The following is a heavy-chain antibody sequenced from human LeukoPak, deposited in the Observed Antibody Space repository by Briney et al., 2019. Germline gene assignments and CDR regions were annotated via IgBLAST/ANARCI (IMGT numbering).Heavy chain of an antibody. J-gene: IGHJ6*03. V-gene: IGHV3-7*01. CDR3: AKGSKAVVFTRDHYMDV. D-gene: IGHD3-22*01. CDR2: IKQDGSEK. CDR1: GFTFNSYW. Sequence: GGSLRLSCAASGFTFNSYWMSWVRQAPGKGLEWVANIKQDGSEKYYVDSVKGRFTISRDNAKNSLYLQMNSLRAEDTAVYYCAKGSKAVVFTRDHYMDVWGKGTTVTFSS.